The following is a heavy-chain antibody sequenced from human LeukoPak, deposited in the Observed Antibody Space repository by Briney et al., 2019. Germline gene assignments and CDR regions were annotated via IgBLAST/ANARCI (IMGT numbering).Heavy chain of an antibody. CDR2: INPSAGST. D-gene: IGHD2-15*01. J-gene: IGHJ4*02. V-gene: IGHV1-46*01. CDR3: AKDLGYCSGGGCLT. Sequence: ASVKVSCKASGGTFSSYAISWVRQAPGQGLEWMGLINPSAGSTTYAQKFQGRVTMTRDMSTRTVYMDLSSLRFEDTAVYYCAKDLGYCSGGGCLTWGQGTLLTVSS. CDR1: GGTFSSYA.